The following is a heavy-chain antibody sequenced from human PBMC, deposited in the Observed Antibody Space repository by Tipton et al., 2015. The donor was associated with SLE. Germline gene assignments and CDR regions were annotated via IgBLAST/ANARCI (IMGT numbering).Heavy chain of an antibody. V-gene: IGHV4-59*01. D-gene: IGHD1-26*01. J-gene: IGHJ5*02. CDR2: IRYSGST. Sequence: TLSLTCTVSDGSIRDYYWTWIRQPAGEGLEWIGYIRYSGSTSYNPSLRSRVITSLDMSKKQFSLKVTSVTAADTAVYYCARHIDCINHGCYSPWFDPWGQGTLVTVSS. CDR1: DGSIRDYY. CDR3: ARHIDCINHGCYSPWFDP.